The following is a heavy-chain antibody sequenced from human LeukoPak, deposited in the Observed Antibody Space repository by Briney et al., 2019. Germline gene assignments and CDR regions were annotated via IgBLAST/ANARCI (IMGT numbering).Heavy chain of an antibody. J-gene: IGHJ5*02. V-gene: IGHV4-59*01. D-gene: IGHD3-10*01. CDR2: IYYSGST. Sequence: SETLSLTCTVSGGSISSYYWSWIRQPPGKGLEWIGYIYYSGSTNYNPSLKGRVTISVDTSKNQFSLKLSSVTAADTAVYYCARDSYGSGDNWFDPWGQGTLVTVSS. CDR3: ARDSYGSGDNWFDP. CDR1: GGSISSYY.